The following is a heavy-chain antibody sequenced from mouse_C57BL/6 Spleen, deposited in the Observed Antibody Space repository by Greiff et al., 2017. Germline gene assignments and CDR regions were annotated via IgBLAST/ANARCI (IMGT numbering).Heavy chain of an antibody. CDR1: GYTFTSYW. Sequence: QVQLKQPGAELVMPGASVKLSCKASGYTFTSYWMHWVKQRPGQGLEWIGEIDPSDSYTNYNQKFKGKSTLTVDKSSSTAYMQLSSLTSEDSAVYYCARGSSYLDYGGQGTTLTVSS. CDR2: IDPSDSYT. V-gene: IGHV1-69*01. D-gene: IGHD1-1*01. CDR3: ARGSSYLDY. J-gene: IGHJ2*01.